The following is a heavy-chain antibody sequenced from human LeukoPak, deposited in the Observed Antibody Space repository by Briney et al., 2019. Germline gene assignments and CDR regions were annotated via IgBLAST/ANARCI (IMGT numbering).Heavy chain of an antibody. CDR2: SYYSGST. J-gene: IGHJ3*02. Sequence: SETLSLTCTVSGYSISSGYYWTWIRQPPGKTLEWIGYSYYSGSTKYNPSLKSRVTISVDTSNNQFSLNLRSVTAADTAVYYCATTISGGDAFDIWGQGTMVTVSS. CDR3: ATTISGGDAFDI. CDR1: GYSISSGYY. V-gene: IGHV4-61*01. D-gene: IGHD3-3*02.